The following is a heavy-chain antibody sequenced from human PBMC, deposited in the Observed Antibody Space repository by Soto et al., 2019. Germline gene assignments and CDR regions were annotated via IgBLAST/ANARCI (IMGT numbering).Heavy chain of an antibody. CDR1: GYTLTELS. CDR3: ATALGPGSCYSYCAFDI. CDR2: FDPEDGET. D-gene: IGHD2-15*01. J-gene: IGHJ3*02. Sequence: ASVKVSCKVSGYTLTELSMHWVRQAPGKGLEWIGGFDPEDGETIYAQKFKGRVTMTEDTSTDTAYKKLSSLRTEDTAVYYCATALGPGSCYSYCAFDIWGQGTMVTVSS. V-gene: IGHV1-24*01.